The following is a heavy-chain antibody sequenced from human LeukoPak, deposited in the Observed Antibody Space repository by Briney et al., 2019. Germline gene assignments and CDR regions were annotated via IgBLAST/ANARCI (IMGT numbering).Heavy chain of an antibody. J-gene: IGHJ4*02. CDR2: ISSSSYI. CDR3: ARSRTIFGVAQEFDY. V-gene: IGHV3-21*01. Sequence: GGSLRLSCAASGFTFSSYSMNWVRQAPGKGLEWVSSISSSSYIYYADSVKGRFTISRDNAKNSLYLQMNSLRAEDTAVYYCARSRTIFGVAQEFDYWGQGTLVTVSS. CDR1: GFTFSSYS. D-gene: IGHD3-3*01.